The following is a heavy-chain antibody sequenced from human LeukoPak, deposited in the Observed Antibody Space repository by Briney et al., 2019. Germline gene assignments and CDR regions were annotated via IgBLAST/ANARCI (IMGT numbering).Heavy chain of an antibody. Sequence: GGSLRLSCAASGFNFIDYSMNWVRQAPGKGLEWISYIGISSGNTKYADSVKGRFTISRDKARNSLYPQMNSLRVEDTAVYYCARDHRYAFDNWGHGTLVTVSS. V-gene: IGHV3-48*01. CDR2: IGISSGNT. D-gene: IGHD5-12*01. CDR1: GFNFIDYS. CDR3: ARDHRYAFDN. J-gene: IGHJ4*01.